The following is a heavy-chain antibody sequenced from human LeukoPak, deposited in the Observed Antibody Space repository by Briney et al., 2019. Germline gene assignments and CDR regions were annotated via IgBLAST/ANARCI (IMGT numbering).Heavy chain of an antibody. CDR2: ISAYNGNT. D-gene: IGHD4-11*01. J-gene: IGHJ6*02. CDR3: ARASPRENSNYFYYYYGMDV. Sequence: GASVKVSCKASGYTFTSYGISWVRQAPGQGLEWMGWISAYNGNTNYAQKLQGRVTMTTDTSTSTAYMELKSLRSDDTAVYYCARASPRENSNYFYYYYGMDVWGQGTTVTVSS. CDR1: GYTFTSYG. V-gene: IGHV1-18*01.